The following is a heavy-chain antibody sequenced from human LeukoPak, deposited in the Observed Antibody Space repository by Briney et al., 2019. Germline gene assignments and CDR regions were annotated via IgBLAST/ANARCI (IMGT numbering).Heavy chain of an antibody. CDR2: IRYDESKK. Sequence: PGGSLRLSCAASGFTFSYYGMHWVRQAPGKGLEWVAFIRYDESKKFYGDSVKGRFTISRDNSKNTLYLQMNSLRTEDTAVYYCAKSHLPNAYSGTYYCDYWGQGTLVTLSS. J-gene: IGHJ4*02. D-gene: IGHD1-26*01. CDR3: AKSHLPNAYSGTYYCDY. V-gene: IGHV3-30*02. CDR1: GFTFSYYG.